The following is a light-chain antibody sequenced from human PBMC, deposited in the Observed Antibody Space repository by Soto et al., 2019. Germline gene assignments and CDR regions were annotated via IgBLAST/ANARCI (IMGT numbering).Light chain of an antibody. J-gene: IGLJ3*02. V-gene: IGLV2-23*01. CDR2: EAS. CDR1: NSDVGSHNF. Sequence: QSALTQPASVSGSPGQSITISCTGTNSDVGSHNFVSWYQQYPGKAPKLLIYEASKRLSGLSNRFSGSKSGNTASLTISGLQAEDEADYYCCSLTNGATWVFGGGTKVTVL. CDR3: CSLTNGATWV.